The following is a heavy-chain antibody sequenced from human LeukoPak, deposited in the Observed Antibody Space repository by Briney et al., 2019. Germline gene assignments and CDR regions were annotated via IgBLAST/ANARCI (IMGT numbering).Heavy chain of an antibody. J-gene: IGHJ4*02. CDR2: IKQDGSAK. D-gene: IGHD4-17*01. Sequence: GGSLRLSCVASRFTFGTFWMTWVRPPPGQGLEWVANIKQDGSAKYYVDSVRSRFTISRDNPRNSMYLQMNSRRAEDTAVEYCARRHSNASGDPLDYGGVGTLVTVSS. V-gene: IGHV3-7*03. CDR1: RFTFGTFW. CDR3: ARRHSNASGDPLDY.